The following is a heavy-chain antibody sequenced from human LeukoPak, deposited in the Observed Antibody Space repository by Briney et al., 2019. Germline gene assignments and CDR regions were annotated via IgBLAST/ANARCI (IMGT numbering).Heavy chain of an antibody. J-gene: IGHJ1*01. V-gene: IGHV1-69*05. CDR3: ARDGAILLRSVGYFRH. CDR2: IIPILGTS. CDR1: GGTFTNYA. D-gene: IGHD3-10*01. Sequence: GASVKVSCKASGGTFTNYAISWVRQAPGHGLEWMAGIIPILGTSLYAQQFQGRVTITTDESTNTAYMELNSLRSEDTAIYYCARDGAILLRSVGYFRHWGQGTGVPVSS.